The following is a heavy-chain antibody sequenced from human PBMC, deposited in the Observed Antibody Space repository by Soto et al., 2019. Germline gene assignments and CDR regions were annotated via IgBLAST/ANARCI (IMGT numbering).Heavy chain of an antibody. D-gene: IGHD1-26*01. V-gene: IGHV1-18*01. Sequence: QVQLVQSGAEVKKPGASVKVSCETSGYIFTSYGLNWVRQAPGQGLEWMGWISGYNGNTNYAQTFQDRVTMTIDTSRSTVYMELRRLTSDVTAVYYCARGWEQLPVPIDYWGQGTLVSVSS. J-gene: IGHJ4*02. CDR3: ARGWEQLPVPIDY. CDR1: GYIFTSYG. CDR2: ISGYNGNT.